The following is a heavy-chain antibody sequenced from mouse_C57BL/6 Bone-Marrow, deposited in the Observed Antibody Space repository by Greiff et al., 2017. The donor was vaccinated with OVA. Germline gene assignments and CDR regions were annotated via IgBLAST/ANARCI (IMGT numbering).Heavy chain of an antibody. V-gene: IGHV1-55*01. Sequence: QVQLQQPGAELVKPGASVKMSCKASGYTFTSYWITWVKQRPGQGLEWIGDIYPGSGSTNYNEKFKSKATLTVDTSSSTAYMQLSSLTSEDSAVYYCARPGICYDYDWAMDYWGQGTSVTVSS. J-gene: IGHJ4*01. D-gene: IGHD2-4*01. CDR2: IYPGSGST. CDR3: ARPGICYDYDWAMDY. CDR1: GYTFTSYW.